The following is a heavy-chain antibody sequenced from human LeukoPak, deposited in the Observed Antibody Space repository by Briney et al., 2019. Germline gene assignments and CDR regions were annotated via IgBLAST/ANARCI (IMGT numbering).Heavy chain of an antibody. D-gene: IGHD3-9*01. Sequence: SETLSLTCAVYGGSFSGYYWSWIRQPPGKGLEWIGEINHSGSTNYNPSLKSRVAISVDTSKNQFSLKLSSVTAADTAVYYCARTSPDTYYYYYMDIWGKGTTVTVSS. CDR1: GGSFSGYY. CDR2: INHSGST. J-gene: IGHJ6*03. V-gene: IGHV4-34*01. CDR3: ARTSPDTYYYYYMDI.